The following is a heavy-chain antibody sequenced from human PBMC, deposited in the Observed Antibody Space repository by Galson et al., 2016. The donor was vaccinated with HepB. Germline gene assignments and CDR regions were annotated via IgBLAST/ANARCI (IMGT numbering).Heavy chain of an antibody. CDR2: VNHDGGT. Sequence: SETLSLTCEVNGASFSGYFWSWIRQAPGKGLEWIAEVNHDGGTNYNPSLQARVSISVDTSKTQSSLKVNSVTAADTAVYYCARATIKLTGPDGVFDHWGQGTLVTVSS. CDR1: GASFSGYF. D-gene: IGHD3-9*01. V-gene: IGHV4-34*01. CDR3: ARATIKLTGPDGVFDH. J-gene: IGHJ4*02.